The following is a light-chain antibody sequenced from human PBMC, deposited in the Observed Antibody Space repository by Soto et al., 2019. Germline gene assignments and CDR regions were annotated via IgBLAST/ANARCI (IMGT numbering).Light chain of an antibody. J-gene: IGKJ2*01. V-gene: IGKV3-20*01. CDR3: QQYGGSPPYT. CDR2: GSF. CDR1: QCVRNNY. Sequence: EIVLTQSPGTLSLSPGERASLSCRASQCVRNNYLAWYQQKPGQPPRLLIFGSFNRATGIPDRFSGSGYGTDFTLTISRLEPEDFAVYFCQQYGGSPPYTFGQGTK.